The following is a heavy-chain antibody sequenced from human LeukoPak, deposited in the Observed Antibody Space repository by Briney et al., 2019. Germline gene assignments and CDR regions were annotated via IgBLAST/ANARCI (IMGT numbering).Heavy chain of an antibody. CDR3: AKEWLRFLEWSSSAFDI. CDR1: GGSISSYY. CDR2: IYYSGST. V-gene: IGHV4-59*01. J-gene: IGHJ3*02. D-gene: IGHD3-3*01. Sequence: SETLSLTCTVSGGSISSYYWSWIRQPPGKGLEWIGYIYYSGSTNYNPSLKSRVTISVDTSKNQFSLKLSSVTAADTAVYYCAKEWLRFLEWSSSAFDIWGQGTMVTVSS.